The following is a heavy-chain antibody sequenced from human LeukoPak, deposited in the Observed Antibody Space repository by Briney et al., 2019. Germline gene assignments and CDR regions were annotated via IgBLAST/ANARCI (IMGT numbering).Heavy chain of an antibody. CDR3: ARGGVLTTVRYSFYGDYAGFDY. CDR2: ISYDGSNK. J-gene: IGHJ4*02. D-gene: IGHD4-17*01. Sequence: PGRSLRLSCAASGFTFSSYAMHWVRQAPGKGLEWVAVISYDGSNKYYADSVKGRFTISRDISKNTLYLQMNSLRAEDTAVYYCARGGVLTTVRYSFYGDYAGFDYWGQGTLVTVSS. V-gene: IGHV3-30-3*01. CDR1: GFTFSSYA.